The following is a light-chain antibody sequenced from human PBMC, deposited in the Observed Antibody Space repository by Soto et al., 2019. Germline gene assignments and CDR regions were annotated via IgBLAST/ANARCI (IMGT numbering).Light chain of an antibody. V-gene: IGKV3-20*01. J-gene: IGKJ2*01. CDR3: QQYDRSPYT. CDR1: QSVSSTS. CDR2: SAS. Sequence: EIVLTQSPGTLSLSPGERATLSCRASQSVSSTSLAWYQQKPGQAPRLLIYSASSRATGIPDRFSGSGSGTGFSLTISRLEPEDFAVYYCQQYDRSPYTFGQGTKLEIK.